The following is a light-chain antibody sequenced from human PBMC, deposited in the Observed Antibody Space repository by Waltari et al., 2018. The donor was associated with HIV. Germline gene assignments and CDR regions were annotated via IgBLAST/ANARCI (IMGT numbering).Light chain of an antibody. CDR3: GTWDSSLSAGV. CDR2: DNK. J-gene: IGLJ2*01. CDR1: SSNIGNHY. Sequence: QSVLTQPPSVSAAPGQKVTISCSGSSSNIGNHYVSWYQKLPGTAPKLPIYDNKKRPSGIPDRFSGSKSGTSATLGITGLQTGDEADYYCGTWDSSLSAGVIGGGTKLTVL. V-gene: IGLV1-51*01.